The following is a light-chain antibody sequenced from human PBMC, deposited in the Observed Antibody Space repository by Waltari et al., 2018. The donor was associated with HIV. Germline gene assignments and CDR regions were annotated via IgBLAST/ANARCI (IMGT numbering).Light chain of an antibody. CDR1: QSVYSY. CDR2: DAS. CDR3: QQRSTWPRT. V-gene: IGKV3-11*01. J-gene: IGKJ1*01. Sequence: EVVLTQSPATLSLSPGERATLSCRASQSVYSYLAWYQQKPGQAPRLLIYDASNRATGIPARFSGSGSGTDFTLTISSLEPEDFAMYYCQQRSTWPRTFGQGTKVENK.